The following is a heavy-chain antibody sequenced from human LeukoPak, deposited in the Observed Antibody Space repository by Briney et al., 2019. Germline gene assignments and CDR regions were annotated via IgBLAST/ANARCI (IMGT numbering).Heavy chain of an antibody. CDR3: ARGGGYSYGPNHFDY. CDR2: INHSGST. CDR1: GGSFSGYH. V-gene: IGHV4-34*01. J-gene: IGHJ4*02. Sequence: SETLSLTCAVYGGSFSGYHWSWIRQPPGKGLEWIGEINHSGSTNYNPSLKSRVTISVDTSKNQFSLKLSSVTAADTAVYYCARGGGYSYGPNHFDYWGQGTLVTVSS. D-gene: IGHD5-18*01.